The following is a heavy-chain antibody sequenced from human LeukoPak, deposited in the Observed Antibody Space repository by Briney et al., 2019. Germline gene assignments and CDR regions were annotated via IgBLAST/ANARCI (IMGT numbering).Heavy chain of an antibody. CDR1: GFTVSRNY. V-gene: IGHV3-53*01. CDR2: IYSGGST. J-gene: IGHJ4*02. D-gene: IGHD6-19*01. CDR3: AKRQWLPRYYFDY. Sequence: GGSLRLSCAASGFTVSRNYMSWVRQAPGKGLEWVSVIYSGGSTYYADSVKGRFTISRDNSKNTLYLQMNSLRAEDTAVYYCAKRQWLPRYYFDYWGQGTLVTVSS.